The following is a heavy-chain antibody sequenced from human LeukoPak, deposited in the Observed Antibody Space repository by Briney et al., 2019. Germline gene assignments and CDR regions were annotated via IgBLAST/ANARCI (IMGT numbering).Heavy chain of an antibody. CDR1: GFTFSSYS. CDR2: ISCSSSYI. V-gene: IGHV3-21*01. J-gene: IGHJ1*01. CDR3: ARDLYDSSGYFHGLAEYFQH. Sequence: SGGSLRLSCAASGFTFSSYSMNWVRQAPGKGLEWVSSISCSSSYIYYADSVKGRFTISRDNAKNSLYLQMNSLRAEDTAVYYCARDLYDSSGYFHGLAEYFQHWGQGTLVTVSS. D-gene: IGHD3-22*01.